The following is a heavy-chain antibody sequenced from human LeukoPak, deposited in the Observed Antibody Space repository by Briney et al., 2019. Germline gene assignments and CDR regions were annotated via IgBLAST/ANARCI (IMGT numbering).Heavy chain of an antibody. D-gene: IGHD5-12*01. CDR3: ARGAYNGYDSPDYLDY. Sequence: PGGSLRLSCAASGFSFSSYALHRVRQAPGKGLEWVALISYDGKYKYYADSVRGRFTISRDSSKNTLYLQMNSLRPEDTAVYYCARGAYNGYDSPDYLDYWGQGTLVTVSS. V-gene: IGHV3-30*04. J-gene: IGHJ4*02. CDR2: ISYDGKYK. CDR1: GFSFSSYA.